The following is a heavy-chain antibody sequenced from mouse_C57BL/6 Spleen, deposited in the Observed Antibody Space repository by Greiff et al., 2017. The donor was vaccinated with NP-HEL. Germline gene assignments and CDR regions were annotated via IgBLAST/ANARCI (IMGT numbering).Heavy chain of an antibody. CDR3: ARKDNAWYFEV. D-gene: IGHD1-3*01. CDR1: GYAFSSYW. CDR2: IYPGDGDT. V-gene: IGHV1-80*01. Sequence: VQLQQSGAELVKPGASVKISCKASGYAFSSYWMNWVKQRPGKGLEWIGQIYPGDGDTNSNGKFKGKATLTADKSSSTADMQLSSLTSEDSAVYVCARKDNAWYFEVWGTGTTVTVSS. J-gene: IGHJ1*03.